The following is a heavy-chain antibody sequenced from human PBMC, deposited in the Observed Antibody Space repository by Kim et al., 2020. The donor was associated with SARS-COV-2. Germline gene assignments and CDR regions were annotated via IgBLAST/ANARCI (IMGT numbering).Heavy chain of an antibody. CDR2: IDPSDSYT. J-gene: IGHJ3*02. D-gene: IGHD1-26*01. CDR1: GYSFTSYW. V-gene: IGHV5-10-1*01. CDR3: ARHPPIFLGATGGGRGNDAFDI. Sequence: GESLKISCKGSGYSFTSYWISWVRQMPGKGLEWMGRIDPSDSYTNYSPSFQGHVTISADKSISTAYLQWSSLKASDTAMYYCARHPPIFLGATGGGRGNDAFDIWGQGTMVTVSS.